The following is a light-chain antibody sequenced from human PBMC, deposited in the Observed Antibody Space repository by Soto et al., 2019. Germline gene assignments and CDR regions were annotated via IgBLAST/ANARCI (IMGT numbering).Light chain of an antibody. CDR3: QQYNGWPIT. CDR2: GTS. CDR1: QTVRNNY. J-gene: IGKJ5*01. Sequence: EIVLTQSPCTLSLSPGERATLSCGASQTVRNNYLAWYQQKPGQAPSLLFYGTSTRATGFPDRFTCSGSVTEVTLTISSLESEDFAVYYCQQYNGWPITFGQGTRLEI. V-gene: IGKV3-20*01.